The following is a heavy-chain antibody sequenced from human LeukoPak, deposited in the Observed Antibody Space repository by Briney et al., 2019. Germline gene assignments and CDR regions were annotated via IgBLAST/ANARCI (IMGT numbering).Heavy chain of an antibody. CDR1: GGSVSSGNYY. CDR2: VSHSGPT. V-gene: IGHV4-31*03. CDR3: ARDTRLRGTYWFDP. Sequence: SETLSLTCTVSGGSVSSGNYYWSWIRQHPGKGLEWIGYVSHSGPTDINPSLKSRATIAVDTSTNQFSLRLTSVTAADTAIYYCARDTRLRGTYWFDPWGQGTLVTVSS. D-gene: IGHD4-17*01. J-gene: IGHJ5*02.